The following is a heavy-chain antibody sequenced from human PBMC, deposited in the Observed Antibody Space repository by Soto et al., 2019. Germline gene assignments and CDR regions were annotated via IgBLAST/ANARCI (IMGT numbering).Heavy chain of an antibody. D-gene: IGHD1-1*01. CDR3: ARDDEYPDNGFDY. CDR2: ILNDASGH. J-gene: IGHJ4*02. Sequence: QVPLVESGGGVVQPGTSLRLSCAASGFTFSRHGMHWVRQTPGKGLEWLAVILNDASGHWYADSVKGRFTISRDNFENTLYLQMNGLRLEDTAMYYCARDDEYPDNGFDYWGQGTLVTVSS. CDR1: GFTFSRHG. V-gene: IGHV3-33*01.